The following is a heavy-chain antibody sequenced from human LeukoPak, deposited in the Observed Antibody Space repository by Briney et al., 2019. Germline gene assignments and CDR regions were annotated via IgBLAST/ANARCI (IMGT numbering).Heavy chain of an antibody. CDR2: ISYDGYDK. Sequence: GGSLRLSCAASGFTFNDYAMYWVRQAPGKGLEWVTLISYDGYDKSYADSVRGRFTISRDNSRNTLYLQMDSLRSEDTAVYYCARDFFPVVDSTWYEIGYWGQGTLVTVSS. V-gene: IGHV3-30-3*01. D-gene: IGHD2-21*01. CDR1: GFTFNDYA. J-gene: IGHJ4*02. CDR3: ARDFFPVVDSTWYEIGY.